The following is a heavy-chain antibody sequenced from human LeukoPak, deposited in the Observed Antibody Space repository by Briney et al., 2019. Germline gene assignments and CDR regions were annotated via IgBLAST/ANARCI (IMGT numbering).Heavy chain of an antibody. V-gene: IGHV3-48*01. D-gene: IGHD6-13*01. Sequence: GGSLRLSCAASGFTFSSYSMNWVRQAPGKGLEWVSYISSSSSTIYYADSVKGRFTISRDNAKNSLYLQMNSLRAEDTAVYYCAAERGYSSSWYDYWGQGTLATVSS. J-gene: IGHJ4*02. CDR1: GFTFSSYS. CDR3: AAERGYSSSWYDY. CDR2: ISSSSSTI.